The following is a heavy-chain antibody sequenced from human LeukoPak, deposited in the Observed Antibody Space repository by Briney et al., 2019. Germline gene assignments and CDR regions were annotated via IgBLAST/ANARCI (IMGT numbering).Heavy chain of an antibody. V-gene: IGHV1-69*04. Sequence: SVKVSCKASGGTFSSYAISWVRQAPGQGLEWMGRIIPILGIANYAQKFQGRVTITADKSTSTAYMELSSLRSEDTAVYYCAAGFVVDSSGYSPYALDIWGLGTMVTVSS. J-gene: IGHJ3*02. CDR2: IIPILGIA. CDR1: GGTFSSYA. CDR3: AAGFVVDSSGYSPYALDI. D-gene: IGHD3-22*01.